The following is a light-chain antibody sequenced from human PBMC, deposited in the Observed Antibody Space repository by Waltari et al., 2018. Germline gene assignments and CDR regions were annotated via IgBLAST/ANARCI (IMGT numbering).Light chain of an antibody. CDR1: QSLLDSDNGNTY. V-gene: IGKV2-40*01. CDR3: MQRIEFPFT. CDR2: PLS. J-gene: IGKJ2*01. Sequence: DIVITQTPLSLPVPPGAPASISCRSSQSLLDSDNGNTYLDWYLQKPGQSPNLLIYPLSYRASGVPDRFSGSGSGTDFTLKISRVEAEDVGVYYCMQRIEFPFTFGQGTKLGMK.